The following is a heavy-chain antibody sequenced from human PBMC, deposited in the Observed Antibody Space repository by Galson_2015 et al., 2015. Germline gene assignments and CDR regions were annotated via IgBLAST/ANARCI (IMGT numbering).Heavy chain of an antibody. CDR2: ISSSSSYI. Sequence: SLRLSCAASGFTFSSYSMNWVRQAPGKGLEWVSSISSSSSYIYYADSVKGRFTISRDNAKNSLYLQMNSLRAEDTAVYYCAKVPYSYGYRLYYFDYWGRGTLVTVSS. CDR3: AKVPYSYGYRLYYFDY. V-gene: IGHV3-21*01. D-gene: IGHD5-18*01. CDR1: GFTFSSYS. J-gene: IGHJ4*02.